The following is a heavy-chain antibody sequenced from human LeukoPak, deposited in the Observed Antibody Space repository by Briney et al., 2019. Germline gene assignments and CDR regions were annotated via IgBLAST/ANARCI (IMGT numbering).Heavy chain of an antibody. CDR3: AKDGPAAYAVFDY. Sequence: GGSLRLSCAASGFTFSSYGMHRVRQAPGKGLEWVAFIRYDGSNKYYADSVKGRFTISRDNSKNTLYLQMNSLRAEDTAVYYCAKDGPAAYAVFDYWGQGTLVTVSS. V-gene: IGHV3-30*02. D-gene: IGHD2-2*01. CDR1: GFTFSSYG. J-gene: IGHJ4*02. CDR2: IRYDGSNK.